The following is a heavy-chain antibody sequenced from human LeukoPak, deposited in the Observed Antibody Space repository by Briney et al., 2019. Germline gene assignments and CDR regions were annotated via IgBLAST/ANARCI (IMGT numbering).Heavy chain of an antibody. CDR3: ASPVIAAAGHGAFNI. Sequence: SVKVSCKASGGTFSSYAVNWVRQAPGQGLDWMGGIIPIFGTPDYAQKFQGRVTIIRDESTSTAHMELSSLRSEDTAVYYCASPVIAAAGHGAFNIWGQGTMVTVSS. J-gene: IGHJ3*02. CDR1: GGTFSSYA. V-gene: IGHV1-69*05. D-gene: IGHD6-13*01. CDR2: IIPIFGTP.